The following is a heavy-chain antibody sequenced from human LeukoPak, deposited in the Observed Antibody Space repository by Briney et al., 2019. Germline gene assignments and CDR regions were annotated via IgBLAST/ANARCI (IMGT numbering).Heavy chain of an antibody. Sequence: SETLSLTCAVYGGSFSGYYWSWIRQPPGKGLEWIGEINHSGSTNYNPSLKSRVTISVDTSKNQFSLELSSVTAADTAVYYCARILRGCSGGSCYKPAPYYYYYYMDVWGKGTTVTVSS. CDR1: GGSFSGYY. CDR2: INHSGST. V-gene: IGHV4-34*01. J-gene: IGHJ6*03. D-gene: IGHD2-15*01. CDR3: ARILRGCSGGSCYKPAPYYYYYYMDV.